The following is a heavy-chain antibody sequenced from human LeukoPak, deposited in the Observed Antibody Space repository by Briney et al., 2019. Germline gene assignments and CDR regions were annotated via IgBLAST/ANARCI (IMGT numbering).Heavy chain of an antibody. CDR2: INAGGDET. Sequence: SGGSLRLSCAAAGFTFSTHVMTWVRQAPGKGLEWVSTINAGGDETHYTDSVRGRFTIFRDNSKNTVYLQMNSLRADDTAVYYCAKEGCYNFADWGQGTLVPVSS. CDR1: GFTFSTHV. CDR3: AKEGCYNFAD. V-gene: IGHV3-23*01. D-gene: IGHD1-1*01. J-gene: IGHJ1*01.